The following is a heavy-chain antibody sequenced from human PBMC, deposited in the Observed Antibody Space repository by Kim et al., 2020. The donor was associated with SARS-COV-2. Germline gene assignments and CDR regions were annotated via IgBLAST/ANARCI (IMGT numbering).Heavy chain of an antibody. V-gene: IGHV1-2*02. CDR3: ARDQTPIVVVPAAPGGY. Sequence: ASVKVSCNASGYTFTGYYMHWVRQAPGQGLEWMGWINPNSGGTNYAQKFQGRVTMTRDTSISTAYMELSRLRSDDTAVYYCARDQTPIVVVPAAPGGYWGQGTLVTVSS. J-gene: IGHJ4*02. CDR1: GYTFTGYY. D-gene: IGHD2-2*01. CDR2: INPNSGGT.